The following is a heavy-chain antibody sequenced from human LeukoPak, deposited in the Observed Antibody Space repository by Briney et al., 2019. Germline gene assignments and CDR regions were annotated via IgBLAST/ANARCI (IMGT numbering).Heavy chain of an antibody. J-gene: IGHJ6*03. D-gene: IGHD1-14*01. Sequence: GGSLRLSCADSGFTFDDYGMSWVRQAPGKGLEWVSGINWNGGSTVYADSVKGRFTISRDNAKNSLYLQMNSLRAEDTALYYCARAPEGYYYYYYMDVWGKGTTVTVSS. CDR3: ARAPEGYYYYYYMDV. V-gene: IGHV3-20*04. CDR2: INWNGGST. CDR1: GFTFDDYG.